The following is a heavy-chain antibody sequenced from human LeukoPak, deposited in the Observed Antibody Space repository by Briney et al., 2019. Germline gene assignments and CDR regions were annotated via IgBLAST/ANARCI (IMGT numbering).Heavy chain of an antibody. CDR1: GGSISSYY. J-gene: IGHJ4*02. CDR3: ARDLSGSYPY. CDR2: IYYSGST. V-gene: IGHV4-59*01. Sequence: SETLSLTCTVSGGSISSYYWSWIRQPPGKGLEWIGYIYYSGSTNCSPSLKSRVTISVDTSKNQFSLKLSSVTAADTAVYYCARDLSGSYPYWGQGTLVTVSS. D-gene: IGHD1-26*01.